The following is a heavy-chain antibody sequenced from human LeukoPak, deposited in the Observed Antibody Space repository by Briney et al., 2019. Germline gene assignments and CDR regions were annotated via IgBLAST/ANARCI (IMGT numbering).Heavy chain of an antibody. CDR2: IYYSGST. CDR1: GGSISSGGYS. V-gene: IGHV4-30-4*07. J-gene: IGHJ4*02. CDR3: ARASYSYDINGWVPFDY. D-gene: IGHD3-22*01. Sequence: SETLSLTCAVSGGSISSGGYSWSWIRQPPGKGLEWIGYIYYSGSTYYNPSLKSRVTISVDTSKNQFSLKLSSVTAADTAVYYCARASYSYDINGWVPFDYWGQGTLVTVSS.